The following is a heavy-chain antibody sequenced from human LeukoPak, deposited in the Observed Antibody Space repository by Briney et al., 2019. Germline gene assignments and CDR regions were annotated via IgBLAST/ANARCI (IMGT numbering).Heavy chain of an antibody. J-gene: IGHJ4*02. CDR3: TRQMYSGYYLQPVGIDH. V-gene: IGHV5-51*01. Sequence: GESLKISCEGSGYIFSTYWIGWVRQMPGKGLEWMGVIYPADSDTRYSPSFQGQVIISADKSISTAYLQWSSLRASDTAMYYCTRQMYSGYYLQPVGIDHWGQGTLVTVSS. D-gene: IGHD5-12*01. CDR1: GYIFSTYW. CDR2: IYPADSDT.